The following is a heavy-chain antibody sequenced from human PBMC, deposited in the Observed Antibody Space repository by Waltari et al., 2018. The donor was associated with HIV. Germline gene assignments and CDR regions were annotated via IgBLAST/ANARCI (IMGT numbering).Heavy chain of an antibody. J-gene: IGHJ4*02. D-gene: IGHD3-22*01. Sequence: QVQLQESGPGLVKPSETLSLTCTVSGYSISSGYYWGWIRQPPGKGLEWIGSIYHSGSTYYNPSLKSRVTISVDTSKNQFSLKLSSVTAADTAVYYCARVFDYYDSSGYYHRGFDYWGQGTLVTVSS. CDR3: ARVFDYYDSSGYYHRGFDY. V-gene: IGHV4-38-2*02. CDR1: GYSISSGYY. CDR2: IYHSGST.